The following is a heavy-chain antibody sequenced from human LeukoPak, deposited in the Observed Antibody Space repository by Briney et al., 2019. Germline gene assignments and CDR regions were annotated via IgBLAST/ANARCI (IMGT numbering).Heavy chain of an antibody. D-gene: IGHD2-8*01. V-gene: IGHV3-23*01. J-gene: IGHJ4*02. Sequence: GGSLRLSCATSGFPFSDFPMSWLRQAPGKGLEWISTTNSGGATTDYAESVKGRFTISRDNSKNILYLQMSRLRVEDTAMYYCAKQSYARSLGEGGPGTLVTVSS. CDR3: AKQSYARSLGE. CDR2: TNSGGATT. CDR1: GFPFSDFP.